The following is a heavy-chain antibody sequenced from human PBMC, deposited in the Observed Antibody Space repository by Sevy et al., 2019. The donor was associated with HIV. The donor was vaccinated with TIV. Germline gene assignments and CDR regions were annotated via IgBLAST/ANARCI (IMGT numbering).Heavy chain of an antibody. V-gene: IGHV4-39*01. J-gene: IGHJ4*02. CDR2: IYYSGST. CDR1: GGSISSSSYY. CDR3: ARFVMVRGVTTFDY. D-gene: IGHD3-10*01. Sequence: KQSQTLSLTCTVSGGSISSSSYYWGWIRQPPGKGLEWIGSIYYSGSTYYNPSLKSQVTISVDTSKNQFSLKLGSVTAADTAGYYCARFVMVRGVTTFDYWGQGTLVTVSS.